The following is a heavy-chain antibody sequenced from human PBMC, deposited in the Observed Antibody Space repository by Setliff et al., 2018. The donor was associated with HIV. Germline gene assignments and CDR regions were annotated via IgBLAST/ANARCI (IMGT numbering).Heavy chain of an antibody. CDR1: GGSISNYY. Sequence: PSETLSLTCTVSGGSISNYYWSWILQSPEKGLEWIGYIHYSGSTNYNPSLKSRVTISLDTSKNQFSLKLSSVTAADTAIYYCARLRDMEWELIGLDYWGRGTLVTVSS. CDR3: ARLRDMEWELIGLDY. CDR2: IHYSGST. V-gene: IGHV4-59*01. J-gene: IGHJ4*02. D-gene: IGHD1-26*01.